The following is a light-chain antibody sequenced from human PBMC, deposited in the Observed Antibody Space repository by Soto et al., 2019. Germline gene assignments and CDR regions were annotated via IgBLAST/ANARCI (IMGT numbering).Light chain of an antibody. Sequence: EIVLTQSPATLSLSPGERATLSCRASQSVYSLLAGYQQKPGQAPRLLIYDAATRATGIPATFSGSGYATDFPLTISRLEPEDFAVYFSQQRPTLSTFGQGTRVQIK. J-gene: IGKJ1*01. V-gene: IGKV3-11*01. CDR3: QQRPTLST. CDR1: QSVYSL. CDR2: DAA.